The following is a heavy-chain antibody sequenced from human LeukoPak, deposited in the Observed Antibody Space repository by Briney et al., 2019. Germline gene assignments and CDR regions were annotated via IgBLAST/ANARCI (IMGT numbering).Heavy chain of an antibody. J-gene: IGHJ5*02. CDR1: GYTFTGYY. CDR2: INPNSGGT. D-gene: IGHD3-10*01. CDR3: ARLGKSGTRRINWFDP. V-gene: IGHV1-2*02. Sequence: GASVKVSCKASGYTFTGYYMHWVRQAPGQGLEWMGWINPNSGGTNYAQKFQGRVTMTRDTSISTAYMELSRLRSDDTAVYYCARLGKSGTRRINWFDPWGQGTLVTVSS.